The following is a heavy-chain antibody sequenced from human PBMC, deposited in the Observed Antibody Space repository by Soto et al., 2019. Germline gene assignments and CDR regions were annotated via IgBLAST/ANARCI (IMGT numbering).Heavy chain of an antibody. D-gene: IGHD4-17*01. Sequence: GESLKISCKGSGYSFTSYWIGWVRQMPGKGLEWMGIIYPGDSDTRYSPSFQGQVTISADKSISTAYLQWSSLKASDTAMYYCARHRDSRALHRLTTVTTGNYYYYYGMDVWGQGTTVTVSS. J-gene: IGHJ6*02. CDR2: IYPGDSDT. V-gene: IGHV5-51*01. CDR1: GYSFTSYW. CDR3: ARHRDSRALHRLTTVTTGNYYYYYGMDV.